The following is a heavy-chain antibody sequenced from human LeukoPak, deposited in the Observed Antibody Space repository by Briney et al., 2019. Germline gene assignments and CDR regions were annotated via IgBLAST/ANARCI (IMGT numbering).Heavy chain of an antibody. CDR1: GGSFSDNY. Sequence: SETLSVTCAVYGGSFSDNYWSCIRQPPGKGLEWIGEINHSGSTNYNPSLKSRVTISVDTSKNRFSLKLTSVIAADTAVYFCARTRRSTGWYIYYWGQGTLVTVSS. CDR3: ARTRRSTGWYIYY. J-gene: IGHJ4*02. V-gene: IGHV4-34*01. D-gene: IGHD6-19*01. CDR2: INHSGST.